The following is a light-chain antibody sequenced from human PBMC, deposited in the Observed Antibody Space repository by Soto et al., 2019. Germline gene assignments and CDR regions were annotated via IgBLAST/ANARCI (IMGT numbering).Light chain of an antibody. CDR3: SAYTSRSTLV. CDR1: SSDVGGYNL. Sequence: QSALTQPASVSGSPGQSITISCTGTSSDVGGYNLVSWYQQPPGKAPKLLIYEVRNRPSGISYRFSGSKSGTTASLTISSLLPEDEADYYCSAYTSRSTLVFGGGTKVTVL. V-gene: IGLV2-14*01. CDR2: EVR. J-gene: IGLJ2*01.